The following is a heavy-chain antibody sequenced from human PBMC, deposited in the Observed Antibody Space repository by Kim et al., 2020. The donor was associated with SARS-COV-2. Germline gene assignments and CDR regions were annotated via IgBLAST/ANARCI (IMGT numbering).Heavy chain of an antibody. V-gene: IGHV3-48*03. CDR3: ARLTEYIYYYYYMDV. Sequence: SGKGRFTISRDNAKNSLYLQMNSLRAEDTAVYYCARLTEYIYYYYYMDVWGKGTTVTVSS. D-gene: IGHD3-9*01. J-gene: IGHJ6*03.